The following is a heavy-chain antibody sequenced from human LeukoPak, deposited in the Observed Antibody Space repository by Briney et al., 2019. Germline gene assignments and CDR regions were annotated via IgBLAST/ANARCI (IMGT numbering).Heavy chain of an antibody. V-gene: IGHV1-69*13. CDR2: IIPIFGTT. CDR1: GGTFNNYP. J-gene: IGHJ5*02. D-gene: IGHD5-18*01. CDR3: ATARGYSYDNWFDP. Sequence: SVKVSCKASGGTFNNYPISWVRQAPGQGLEWMGGIIPIFGTTNYAPKFQGRVTFTADESTSTVYMELSSLRSEDTAVYYCATARGYSYDNWFDPWGQGTLVTVSS.